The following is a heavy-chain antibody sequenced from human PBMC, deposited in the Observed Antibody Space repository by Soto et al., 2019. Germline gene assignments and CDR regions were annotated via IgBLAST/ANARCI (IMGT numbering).Heavy chain of an antibody. CDR2: INPNSGGT. CDR3: ARYSGSYSDGFYI. J-gene: IGHJ3*02. D-gene: IGHD1-26*01. Sequence: GASVKVSCKASGYTFTGYYMHWVRQAPGQGLEWMGWINPNSGGTNYAQKFQGRVTMTRDTSISTAYMELSRLRSDDTAVYYCARYSGSYSDGFYIWGQGTMVTVSS. V-gene: IGHV1-2*02. CDR1: GYTFTGYY.